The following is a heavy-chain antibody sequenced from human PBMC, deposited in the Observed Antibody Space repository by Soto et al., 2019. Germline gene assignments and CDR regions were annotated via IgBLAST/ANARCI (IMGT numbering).Heavy chain of an antibody. D-gene: IGHD6-19*01. CDR2: ISYDGSNN. Sequence: ESGGGVVQPGRSLRLSCAASGFTFSSYAMHWVRQAPGKGLEWVAVISYDGSNNYYADSVKGRFTISRDNSKNTLYLQMNSLRAEDTAVYYCAREEGRYSSGWYSIDYWGQGTLVTVSS. CDR3: AREEGRYSSGWYSIDY. CDR1: GFTFSSYA. J-gene: IGHJ4*02. V-gene: IGHV3-30-3*01.